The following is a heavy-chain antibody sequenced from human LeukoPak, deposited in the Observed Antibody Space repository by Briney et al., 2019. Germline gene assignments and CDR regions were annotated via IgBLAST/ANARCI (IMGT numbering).Heavy chain of an antibody. V-gene: IGHV3-23*01. CDR3: AKDQGGYCSGGSCYEGELYYFDY. D-gene: IGHD2-15*01. Sequence: GGSLRLSCAASGFTFSSCAMSWVRQAPGKGLEWVSAISGSGGSTYYADSVKGRFTISRDNSKNTLYLQMSSLRAEDTAVYYCAKDQGGYCSGGSCYEGELYYFDYWGQGTLVTVSS. J-gene: IGHJ4*02. CDR2: ISGSGGST. CDR1: GFTFSSCA.